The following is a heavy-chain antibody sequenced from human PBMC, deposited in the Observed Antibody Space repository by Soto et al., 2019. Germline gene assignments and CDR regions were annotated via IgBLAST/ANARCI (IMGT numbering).Heavy chain of an antibody. CDR3: PREGSIDGDSNYGTDV. V-gene: IGHV4-59*12. CDR1: DGSISTYY. Sequence: SETLSLPCNLSDGSISTYYWTWTPRPPGKGMEGTAYIYYSGITNYNPSLKSRVTISVDTSKNAFSLKISSETDANTAVYYCPREGSIDGDSNYGTDVWGQGTTVTVSS. J-gene: IGHJ6*02. D-gene: IGHD1-26*01. CDR2: IYYSGIT.